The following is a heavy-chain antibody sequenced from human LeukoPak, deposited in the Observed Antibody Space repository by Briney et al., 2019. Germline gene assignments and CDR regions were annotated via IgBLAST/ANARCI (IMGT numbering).Heavy chain of an antibody. Sequence: GASVKVSCKASGYTFTSYDISWVRQATGQGLEWMGWMNPNSGNTGYAQKFQGRVTMTRNTSISTAYMELSSLRSEDTAVYYCARGLEQWLVPDDYWGQGTLVTVSS. V-gene: IGHV1-8*01. CDR1: GYTFTSYD. CDR3: ARGLEQWLVPDDY. J-gene: IGHJ4*02. D-gene: IGHD6-19*01. CDR2: MNPNSGNT.